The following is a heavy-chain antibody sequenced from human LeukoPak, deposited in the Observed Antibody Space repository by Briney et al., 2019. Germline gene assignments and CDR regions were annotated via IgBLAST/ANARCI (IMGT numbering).Heavy chain of an antibody. V-gene: IGHV3-21*01. CDR1: GSTFIAIT. D-gene: IGHD6-19*01. CDR3: ATKEPSTSGWSY. CDR2: ISSSSSYI. J-gene: IGHJ4*02. Sequence: PGGSWGLSGPAPGSTFIAITRNWFRQPPGKGRDWVSSISSSSSYIYYADSVKGRFTISRDNAVTSVYLQMNDLRAEDTGVYYCATKEPSTSGWSYWGQGTLVTVSS.